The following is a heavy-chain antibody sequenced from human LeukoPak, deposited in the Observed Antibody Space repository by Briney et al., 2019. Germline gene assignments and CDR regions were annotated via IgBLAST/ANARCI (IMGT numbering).Heavy chain of an antibody. CDR1: GGSISSGSYY. Sequence: PSETLSLTSTVSGGSISSGSYYWSWIRQPAGKGLEWIGRIYTSGSTNYNPSLKSRVTISVDTSKNQFSLKLSSVTAADTAVYYCARDRIVVVPAAIEGLYYYYYMDVWGKGTTVTVSS. V-gene: IGHV4-61*02. J-gene: IGHJ6*03. CDR2: IYTSGST. D-gene: IGHD2-2*01. CDR3: ARDRIVVVPAAIEGLYYYYYMDV.